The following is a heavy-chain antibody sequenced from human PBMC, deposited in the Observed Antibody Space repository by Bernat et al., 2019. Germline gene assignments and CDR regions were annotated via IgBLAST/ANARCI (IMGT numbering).Heavy chain of an antibody. CDR2: ISSSSSTI. J-gene: IGHJ3*02. Sequence: EVQLVESGGGLVQPGGSLRLSCAASGFTFSSYSMNWVRQAPGKGLEWVSYISSSSSTIYYADSGKGRFTISRDNAKNSLYLQMNSLRDEDTAVYYCARPSFTVTRYSYAFDIWGQETMVTVSS. CDR1: GFTFSSYS. V-gene: IGHV3-48*02. D-gene: IGHD4-17*01. CDR3: ARPSFTVTRYSYAFDI.